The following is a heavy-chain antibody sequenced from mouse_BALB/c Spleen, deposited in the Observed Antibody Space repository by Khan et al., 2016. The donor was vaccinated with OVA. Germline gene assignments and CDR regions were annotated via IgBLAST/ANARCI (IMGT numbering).Heavy chain of an antibody. D-gene: IGHD1-2*01. V-gene: IGHV1-77*01. CDR1: GYTFTDYY. J-gene: IGHJ3*01. CDR3: ARRKYCGYNFAY. Sequence: QIQLVQSGAELARPGASVKLSCKASGYTFTDYYINWVKQRTGQGLEWIGEISPGSGDTYYNEKFKGKATLTADKSSNTAYMQLSSLTSEASAVYFCARRKYCGYNFAYWGQGTMVTVSA. CDR2: ISPGSGDT.